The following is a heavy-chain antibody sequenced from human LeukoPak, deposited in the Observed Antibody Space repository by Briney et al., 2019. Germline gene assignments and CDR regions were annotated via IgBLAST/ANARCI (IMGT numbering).Heavy chain of an antibody. V-gene: IGHV3-23*01. D-gene: IGHD4-11*01. CDR2: ISGSGGST. CDR3: ANYDYSMYYFDY. Sequence: GGSLRLSCAASGFTFGSYAMSWVRQAPGKGLEWVSAISGSGGSTYYADSVKGRFTISRDNSKNTLYLQMNSLRAEDTAVYYCANYDYSMYYFDYWGQGTLVTVSS. J-gene: IGHJ4*02. CDR1: GFTFGSYA.